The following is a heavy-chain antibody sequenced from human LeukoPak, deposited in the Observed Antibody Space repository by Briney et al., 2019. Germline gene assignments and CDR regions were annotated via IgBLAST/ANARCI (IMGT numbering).Heavy chain of an antibody. CDR1: GFAFKNYA. J-gene: IGHJ4*02. D-gene: IGHD6-19*01. Sequence: GGSLRLSCAASGFAFKNYALTCVRQAPGKGPEWVSGISGTGGSTFYADSVKGRFTISRDNPRNTLFLQMDYLKAEDTAIYYCAKSRVAVPGRLNYFDSWGQGAQVTVSS. CDR3: AKSRVAVPGRLNYFDS. CDR2: ISGTGGST. V-gene: IGHV3-23*01.